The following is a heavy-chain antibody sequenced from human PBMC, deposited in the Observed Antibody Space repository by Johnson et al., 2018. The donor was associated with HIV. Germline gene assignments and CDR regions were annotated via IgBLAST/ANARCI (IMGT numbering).Heavy chain of an antibody. J-gene: IGHJ3*02. V-gene: IGHV3-30*04. CDR1: GFTFSSYA. D-gene: IGHD1-26*01. CDR2: ISYDGSNK. CDR3: AREGVSGSYYEEKSPDAFDI. Sequence: QVQLVESGGGVVQPGRSLRLSCAASGFTFSSYAMHWVRQAPGKGLEWVAVISYDGSNKYYADSVKGRFTISRDNSKNTLYLQMDSLRADDTAVYYCAREGVSGSYYEEKSPDAFDIWGQGTMVTVSS.